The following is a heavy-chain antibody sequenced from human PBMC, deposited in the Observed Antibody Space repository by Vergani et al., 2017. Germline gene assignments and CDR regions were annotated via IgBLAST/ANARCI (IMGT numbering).Heavy chain of an antibody. Sequence: QVQLQESGPGLVKPSGTLSLICAVSGGSISSSNWWSWVRQPPGKGLEWIGEIYHSGSTNYNPSLKSRVTISVDKSKNQFSLTLSSVTASDTAGYYCARFLTGTTIYYYYGMDVWGQGTTVTVSS. J-gene: IGHJ6*02. CDR2: IYHSGST. CDR1: GGSISSSNW. CDR3: ARFLTGTTIYYYYGMDV. D-gene: IGHD1-20*01. V-gene: IGHV4-4*02.